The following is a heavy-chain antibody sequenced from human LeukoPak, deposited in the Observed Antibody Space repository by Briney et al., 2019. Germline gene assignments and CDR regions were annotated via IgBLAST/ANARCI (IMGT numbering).Heavy chain of an antibody. Sequence: GGSLRLSCAASGFTFSSYGMHWVRQAPGKGLEGVSVIYSGGSTYYADSVKGRFTISRDNSKNTLYLQMNSLRAEDTAVYYCARGGLVPAAARVIGFDIWGQGTMVTVSS. CDR2: IYSGGST. V-gene: IGHV3-NL1*01. J-gene: IGHJ3*02. CDR1: GFTFSSYG. CDR3: ARGGLVPAAARVIGFDI. D-gene: IGHD2-2*01.